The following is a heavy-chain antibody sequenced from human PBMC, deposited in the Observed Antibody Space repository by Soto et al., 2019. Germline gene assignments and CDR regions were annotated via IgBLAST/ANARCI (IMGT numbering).Heavy chain of an antibody. CDR1: GFTFSSYA. CDR2: IVVSIGKA. Sequence: SVKVSCKASGFTFSSYAIKWVRQARGQGLEWMGGIVVSIGKANYAQKFQDRVTITMDMSTGTAYMELSSLGSEDTAVYYCACELAATVIAETQYAFDVWGQGTTVTVSS. D-gene: IGHD2-21*01. CDR3: ACELAATVIAETQYAFDV. J-gene: IGHJ6*02. V-gene: IGHV1-58*02.